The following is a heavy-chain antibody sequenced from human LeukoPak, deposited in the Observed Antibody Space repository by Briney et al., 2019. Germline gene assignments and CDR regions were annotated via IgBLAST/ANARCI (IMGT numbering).Heavy chain of an antibody. V-gene: IGHV4-31*03. CDR3: ARRPVTPVGYGMGV. J-gene: IGHJ6*02. Sequence: SETLSLTCTVSGGSISSDNYYWSWIRQHPGKGLEWIGYIYYSGSTYYNPSLKSRVTISLDTSKNQFSLKLSSVTAADTAVYYCARRPVTPVGYGMGVWGQGTTVTVSS. CDR2: IYYSGST. CDR1: GGSISSDNYY. D-gene: IGHD4-23*01.